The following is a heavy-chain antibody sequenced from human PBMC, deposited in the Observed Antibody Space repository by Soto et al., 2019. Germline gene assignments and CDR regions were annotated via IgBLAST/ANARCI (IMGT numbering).Heavy chain of an antibody. CDR2: IYYSGST. V-gene: IGHV4-59*08. J-gene: IGHJ4*02. Sequence: ETLSLTCSVSGGSISSHYWGWIRQPPGKGLEWIGYIYYSGSTNHNPSLKSRVTISVDTSKNQFSLKLSSVTAADTAVYYCARLKTAPYSYFDYWGQGTLVTVSS. CDR3: ARLKTAPYSYFDY. CDR1: GGSISSHY. D-gene: IGHD1-26*01.